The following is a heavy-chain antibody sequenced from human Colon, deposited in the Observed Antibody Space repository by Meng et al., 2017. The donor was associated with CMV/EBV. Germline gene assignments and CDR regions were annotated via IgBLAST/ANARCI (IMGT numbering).Heavy chain of an antibody. CDR2: RFHSGTT. D-gene: IGHD2-2*01. J-gene: IGHJ4*02. V-gene: IGHV4-38-2*01. CDR1: NYSISSGFY. Sequence: SETLSLTCSVSNYSISSGFYWAWIRQRPGVGLEWIGSRFHSGTTYYNPSLKSRVTISLDMSKNQVSLKLTAVTAADTAVYYCAAQRKESCASTSCPLHFWGQGTLVTVSS. CDR3: AAQRKESCASTSCPLHF.